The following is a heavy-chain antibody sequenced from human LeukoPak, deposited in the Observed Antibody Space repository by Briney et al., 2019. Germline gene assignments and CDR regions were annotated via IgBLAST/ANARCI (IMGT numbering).Heavy chain of an antibody. CDR1: GLTVSSNY. V-gene: IGHV3-53*01. CDR3: ARDHEDYYDNSGYYFAALDI. CDR2: IHSGGST. J-gene: IGHJ3*02. Sequence: PGGSLSLSCAASGLTVSSNYMTWVRQAPGKGLEWVSVIHSGGSTYYADSVKGRFTISRDNSKNSLYLQMNSLRAEDTALYYCARDHEDYYDNSGYYFAALDIWGQGTVVTVSS. D-gene: IGHD3-22*01.